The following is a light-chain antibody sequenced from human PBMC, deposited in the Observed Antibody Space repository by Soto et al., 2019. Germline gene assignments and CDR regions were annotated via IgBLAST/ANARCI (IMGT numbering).Light chain of an antibody. V-gene: IGKV4-1*01. CDR2: WAS. Sequence: DIVMTQSPDSLAVSLGERATINCKSSQSVLYSSNNKNYLAWYQQKPGQPPTLPIYWASTRESGVPDRFSGIGSMTDCTLNISSLQAEDVAVEYCQQYDSTPFTFGPGIKVDIK. CDR3: QQYDSTPFT. J-gene: IGKJ3*01. CDR1: QSVLYSSNNKNY.